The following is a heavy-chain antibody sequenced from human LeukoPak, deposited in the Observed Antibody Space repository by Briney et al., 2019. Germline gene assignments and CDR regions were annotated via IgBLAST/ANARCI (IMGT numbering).Heavy chain of an antibody. CDR1: GGAFSSYT. CDR3: AIEYTSGYYSY. Sequence: GASVKVSCKASGGAFSSYTISWVRQAPGQGLEWMGGIIPIFATANYAQNFQGRVTITTDESRSTAYMEVSSLRSEDTAVYYCAIEYTSGYYSYWGQGTTVSASS. D-gene: IGHD3-22*01. CDR2: IIPIFATA. V-gene: IGHV1-69*05. J-gene: IGHJ4*02.